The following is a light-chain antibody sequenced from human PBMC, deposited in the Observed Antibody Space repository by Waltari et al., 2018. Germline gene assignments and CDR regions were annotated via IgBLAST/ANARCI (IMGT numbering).Light chain of an antibody. V-gene: IGKV1-5*03. CDR2: KAS. CDR3: QQYNTYSS. Sequence: DIQMTQFPSTLSASVGDTITITCRASQSISNYLAWYQQKSGKAPKLLIYKASSSGSGVPSRFRGSGSGTEFTLNISSLPPYDFATYYCQQYNTYSSFGQGTKLEIK. CDR1: QSISNY. J-gene: IGKJ2*03.